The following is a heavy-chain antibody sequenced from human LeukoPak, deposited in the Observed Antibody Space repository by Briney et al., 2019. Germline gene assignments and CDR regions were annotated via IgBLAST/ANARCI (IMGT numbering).Heavy chain of an antibody. CDR3: ANGNSNSPKDY. CDR2: ISDSGFDT. Sequence: GGSLRLSCAASGFTFSDYAMSWLRQAPGRGLEWVSAISDSGFDTYYADSVKGRFTMSRDNSRSTLYLQMNRLRAEDAAVYYCANGNSNSPKDYWGQGTLVTVSS. CDR1: GFTFSDYA. D-gene: IGHD6-13*01. V-gene: IGHV3-23*01. J-gene: IGHJ4*02.